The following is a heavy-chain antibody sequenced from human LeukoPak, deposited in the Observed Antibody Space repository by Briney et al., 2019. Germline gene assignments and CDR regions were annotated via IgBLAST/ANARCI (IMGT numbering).Heavy chain of an antibody. CDR1: GYTFTAYY. D-gene: IGHD6-13*01. Sequence: ASVKVSCKASGYTFTAYYMNWVRQAPGQGLEWMGWINPNSDATNYAQKFEGRVTMTRDTSISTAYMELSRLISDDTAVYYCARDGKAAALFGDYWGQGTLVTVSS. J-gene: IGHJ4*02. CDR3: ARDGKAAALFGDY. V-gene: IGHV1-2*02. CDR2: INPNSDAT.